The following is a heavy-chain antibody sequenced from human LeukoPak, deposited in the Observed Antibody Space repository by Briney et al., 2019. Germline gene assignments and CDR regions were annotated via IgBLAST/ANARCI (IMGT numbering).Heavy chain of an antibody. CDR3: ARRGTIITFYAMDV. CDR2: IYYSGST. V-gene: IGHV4-59*01. CDR1: GGSISSYY. Sequence: PSETLSLTCTVSGGSISSYYWSWIRQPPGKGLEWIGYIYYSGSTNYNPSLKSRVTISVDTSKNQFSLKLSSVTAADTAVYYCARRGTIITFYAMDVWGKGTTVTVSS. J-gene: IGHJ6*04. D-gene: IGHD3-3*02.